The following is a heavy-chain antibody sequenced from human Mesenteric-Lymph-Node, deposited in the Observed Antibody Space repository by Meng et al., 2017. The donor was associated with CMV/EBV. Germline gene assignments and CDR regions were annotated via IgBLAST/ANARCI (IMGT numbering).Heavy chain of an antibody. CDR1: GFTFEDYA. V-gene: IGHV3-9*01. J-gene: IGHJ4*02. CDR3: ARMGAAPFDY. CDR2: ISWNSGNM. D-gene: IGHD3-16*01. Sequence: GGSLRLSCAASGFTFEDYAMHWVRQAPGKGLEWVSGISWNSGNMGYADSVKGRFTISRDNTKNSLYLQMNSLKPEDTALYYCARMGAAPFDYWGQGTLVTVSS.